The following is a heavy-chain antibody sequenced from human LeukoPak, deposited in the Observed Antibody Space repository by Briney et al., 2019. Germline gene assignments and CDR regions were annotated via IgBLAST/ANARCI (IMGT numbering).Heavy chain of an antibody. CDR2: INPSGGST. CDR1: GYTFTSYY. Sequence: GASVKVSCKASGYTFTSYYMHWVRQAPGQGLEWMGIINPSGGSTSYAQKFQGRVTMTRDMSTSTVYMELSSLRAEDTAVYYCARRGDVLLWFGERLGAFDIWGQGTMVTVSS. V-gene: IGHV1-46*01. D-gene: IGHD3-10*01. CDR3: ARRGDVLLWFGERLGAFDI. J-gene: IGHJ3*02.